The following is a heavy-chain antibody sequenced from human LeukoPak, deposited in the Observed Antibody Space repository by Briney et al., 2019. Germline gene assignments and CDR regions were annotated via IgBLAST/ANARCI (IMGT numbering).Heavy chain of an antibody. CDR2: ISDNGVTT. J-gene: IGHJ4*02. D-gene: IGHD3-22*01. Sequence: GGSLRLSCAASGFTFNTYVMTWVRQAPGKGLEWVSGISDNGVTTYYADSVRGRFTISRDNSKNTLYLQMNSLRVEDTAVYYCARDKGDYDSSGSLFVFGGQGTLVTVSS. CDR1: GFTFNTYV. CDR3: ARDKGDYDSSGSLFVF. V-gene: IGHV3-23*01.